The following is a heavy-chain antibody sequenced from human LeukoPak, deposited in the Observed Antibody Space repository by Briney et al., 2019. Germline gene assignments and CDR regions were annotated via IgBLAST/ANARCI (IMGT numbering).Heavy chain of an antibody. V-gene: IGHV3-23*01. CDR1: GFTFSSYA. CDR3: AKLGPGYCSVGTCYSRWFYFDS. D-gene: IGHD2-15*01. CDR2: ISGSSGST. J-gene: IGHJ4*02. Sequence: RGSLRLSCAASGFTFSSYAMSWVRQAPGKGLEWVSAISGSSGSTYYADSVKGRFNISRDNSKKTLYLQMNSLRAEDSALYYCAKLGPGYCSVGTCYSRWFYFDSWGQGTLVTASS.